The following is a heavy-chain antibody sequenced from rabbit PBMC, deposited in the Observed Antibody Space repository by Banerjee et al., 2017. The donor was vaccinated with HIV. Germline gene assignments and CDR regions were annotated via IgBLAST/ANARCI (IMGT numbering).Heavy chain of an antibody. D-gene: IGHD1-1*01. J-gene: IGHJ4*01. CDR1: GFDLSRYYY. CDR2: IYAGSSGST. CDR3: ARDGAANTWYFDL. V-gene: IGHV1S45*01. Sequence: QEQLVESGGGLVQPEGSLTLTCTASGFDLSRYYYICWVRQAPGKGLEWIGCIYAGSSGSTYYASWAKGRFTISKTSSTTVTLQMTSLTAADTATYFCARDGAANTWYFDLWGPGTLVTVS.